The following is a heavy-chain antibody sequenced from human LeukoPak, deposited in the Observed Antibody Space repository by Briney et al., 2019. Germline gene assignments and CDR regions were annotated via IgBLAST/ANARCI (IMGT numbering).Heavy chain of an antibody. CDR2: IYYSGST. CDR1: GGSIISSAYY. J-gene: IGHJ4*02. V-gene: IGHV4-30-4*08. Sequence: SQTLSLTRTVSGGSIISSAYYWSWIRQPPGKGLEWIGYIYYSGSTYYNPSLKRRVTISLDTSKNQFSLKLSSVTAADTAVYYCVRTEVSSGSEDYWGQGTLVTVSS. CDR3: VRTEVSSGSEDY. D-gene: IGHD6-19*01.